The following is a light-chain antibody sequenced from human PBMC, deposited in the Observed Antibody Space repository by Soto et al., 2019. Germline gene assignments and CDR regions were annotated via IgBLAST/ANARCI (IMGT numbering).Light chain of an antibody. J-gene: IGLJ1*01. V-gene: IGLV2-14*01. CDR2: EVS. CDR1: SSDVGGYNY. CDR3: SSYTSSSTRV. Sequence: ALTQPASVSGSPGQSITISCTGTSSDVGGYNYVSWYQQYPGKAPKLMIYEVSNRPSGVSNRFSASKSGNTASLTISGLQAEDEADYYCSSYTSSSTRVFGTGTKVTVL.